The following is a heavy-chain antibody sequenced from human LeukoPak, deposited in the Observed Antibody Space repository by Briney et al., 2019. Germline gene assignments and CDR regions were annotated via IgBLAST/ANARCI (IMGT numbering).Heavy chain of an antibody. Sequence: ASVKVSCKASGYTFTDYYIHWVRQAPGQELEWMGWINPNSGATNYAQKFQGRVTVTRVTSISTAYMELSSLRSDDTAVYYCASVYSGYDLSQLDYWGQGTLVTVSS. J-gene: IGHJ4*02. V-gene: IGHV1-2*02. D-gene: IGHD5-12*01. CDR1: GYTFTDYY. CDR3: ASVYSGYDLSQLDY. CDR2: INPNSGAT.